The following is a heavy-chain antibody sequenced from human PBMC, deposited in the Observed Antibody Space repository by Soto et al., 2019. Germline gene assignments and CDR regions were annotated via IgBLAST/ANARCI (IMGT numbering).Heavy chain of an antibody. CDR1: GYTFTSYG. CDR2: ISAYNGNT. Sequence: ASVKVSCKASGYTFTSYGISWVRQAPGQGLEWMGWISAYNGNTNYAQKLQGRVTMTTDTSTSTAYMELRSLRSDDTAVYYCARDLYCSSTSCYLWDYYYYYMDVWGKGTTVTVSS. J-gene: IGHJ6*03. V-gene: IGHV1-18*01. D-gene: IGHD2-2*01. CDR3: ARDLYCSSTSCYLWDYYYYYMDV.